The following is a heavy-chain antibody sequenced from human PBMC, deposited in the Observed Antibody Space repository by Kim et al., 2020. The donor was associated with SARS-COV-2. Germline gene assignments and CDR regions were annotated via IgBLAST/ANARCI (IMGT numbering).Heavy chain of an antibody. Sequence: SETLSLTCTVSGGSISSSSYYWGWIRQPPGKGLEWIGSIYYSGSTYYNPSLKSRVTISVDTSKNQFSLKLSSVTAADTAVYYCARRHAIRIAAAGDFDYWGQGTLVTVSS. D-gene: IGHD6-13*01. CDR1: GGSISSSSYY. J-gene: IGHJ4*02. CDR2: IYYSGST. CDR3: ARRHAIRIAAAGDFDY. V-gene: IGHV4-39*01.